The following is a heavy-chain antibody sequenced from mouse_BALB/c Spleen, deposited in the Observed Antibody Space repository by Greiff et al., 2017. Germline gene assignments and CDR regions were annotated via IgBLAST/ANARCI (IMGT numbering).Heavy chain of an antibody. CDR3: ARAIYYGNGLAY. Sequence: EVQRVESGGGLVQPGGSLKLSCAASGFTFSSYTMSWVRQTPEKRLEWVASISSGGSTYYPDSVKGRFTISRDNARNILYLQMSSLRSEDTAMYYCARAIYYGNGLAYWGQGTLVTVSA. J-gene: IGHJ3*01. CDR1: GFTFSSYT. CDR2: ISSGGST. V-gene: IGHV5-6-5*01. D-gene: IGHD2-1*01.